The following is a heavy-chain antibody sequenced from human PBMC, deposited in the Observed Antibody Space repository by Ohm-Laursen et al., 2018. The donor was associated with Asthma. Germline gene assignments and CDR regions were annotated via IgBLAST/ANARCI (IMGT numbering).Heavy chain of an antibody. CDR2: TYHSGST. J-gene: IGHJ4*02. D-gene: IGHD6-13*01. CDR3: ARVSSSWFDF. CDR1: RGSITSGGFS. V-gene: IGHV4-30-2*01. Sequence: TLSLTCAVSRGSITSGGFSSGWIRQPPRKGPEGGGHTYHSGSTYYNPSLKSRVAISVDRSKNQFSLTLSSVTASDTAIYYCARVSSSWFDFWGQGTLVTVSS.